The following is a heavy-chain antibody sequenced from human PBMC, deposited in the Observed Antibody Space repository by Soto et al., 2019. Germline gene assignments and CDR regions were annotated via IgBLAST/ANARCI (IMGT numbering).Heavy chain of an antibody. D-gene: IGHD2-21*01. CDR3: ARDVFIPGPGRCDT. Sequence: PSETPALTCTVSDGCINSGGYYCSWIRQHPGKGLEYIGYIYYRGSTYYNPSLKSRVTISVDTSKTQFSLRLSSVIAADTAVDYSARDVFIPGPGRCDTRGPGTLLTV. CDR1: DGCINSGGYY. J-gene: IGHJ5*01. CDR2: IYYRGST. V-gene: IGHV4-31*03.